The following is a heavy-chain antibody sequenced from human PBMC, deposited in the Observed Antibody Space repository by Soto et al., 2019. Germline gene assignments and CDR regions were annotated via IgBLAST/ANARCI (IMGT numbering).Heavy chain of an antibody. CDR1: GGTFSSYT. CDR2: IIPILGIA. D-gene: IGHD4-17*01. V-gene: IGHV1-69*02. Sequence: QVQLVQSGAEVKKPGSSVKVSCKASGGTFSSYTISWVRQAPGQGLEWMGRIIPILGIANYAQKFQGRVTITANKSPSTAYRELSSLRSEDTAVYYCARGGSYGDYEGFFDYWGQGTLVTVSS. CDR3: ARGGSYGDYEGFFDY. J-gene: IGHJ4*02.